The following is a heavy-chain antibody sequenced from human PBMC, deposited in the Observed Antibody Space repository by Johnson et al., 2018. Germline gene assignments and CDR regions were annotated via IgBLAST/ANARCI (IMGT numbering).Heavy chain of an antibody. CDR1: GFTFSSYW. CDR3: AREEQWLAYYYDYMDV. CDR2: IKQDGSEK. Sequence: VQLVESGGGLVQPGGSLRLSCAASGFTFSSYWMSWVRQAPGKGLEWVANIKQDGSEKYYVDSVKGRSTISRDNAKNSRYLQMNSRRAEETAVYYCAREEQWLAYYYDYMDVWGKGTTVTVSS. V-gene: IGHV3-7*01. J-gene: IGHJ6*03. D-gene: IGHD6-19*01.